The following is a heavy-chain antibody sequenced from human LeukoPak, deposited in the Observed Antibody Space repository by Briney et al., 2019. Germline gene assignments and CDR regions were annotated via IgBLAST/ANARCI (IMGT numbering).Heavy chain of an antibody. Sequence: SETLSLTCTVSGGSISSYYWSWIRQPPGKGQEWIGYIYYSGSTNYNPSLKSRVTISVDTSKNQFSLKLSSVTAADTAVYYCARANYYDSSGRDAFDIWGQGTMVTVSS. V-gene: IGHV4-59*01. D-gene: IGHD3-22*01. CDR1: GGSISSYY. CDR3: ARANYYDSSGRDAFDI. J-gene: IGHJ3*02. CDR2: IYYSGST.